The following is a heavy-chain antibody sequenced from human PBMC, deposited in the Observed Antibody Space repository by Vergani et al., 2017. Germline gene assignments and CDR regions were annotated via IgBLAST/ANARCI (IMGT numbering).Heavy chain of an antibody. Sequence: QVQLVESGGGVVQPGGSLRLSCEASGFIFNNYGIHWVRQTPGKGLEWVAFIRYDGNNQEYFHSVKGRFAISRDNSKNTLYLQMNSLRVEDTAVYYWARTADDYHFDYWGQGTLVTVSS. CDR3: ARTADDYHFDY. CDR2: IRYDGNNQ. V-gene: IGHV3-30*02. J-gene: IGHJ4*02. CDR1: GFIFNNYG. D-gene: IGHD4-11*01.